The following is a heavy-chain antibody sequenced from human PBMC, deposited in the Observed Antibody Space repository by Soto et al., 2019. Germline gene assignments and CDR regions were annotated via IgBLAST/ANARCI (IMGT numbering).Heavy chain of an antibody. Sequence: PGRSLRLSCAASGFSLDTYAMTWVRQAPGKGLDWVSAVSASGERTYYADSVRGRFIISRDNSKNMLFLEMNGLRGEDSAVYYCARVRLPRNTIFGVVSGGWGQGTLVTVSS. D-gene: IGHD3-3*02. V-gene: IGHV3-23*01. CDR1: GFSLDTYA. CDR3: ARVRLPRNTIFGVVSGG. J-gene: IGHJ4*02. CDR2: VSASGERT.